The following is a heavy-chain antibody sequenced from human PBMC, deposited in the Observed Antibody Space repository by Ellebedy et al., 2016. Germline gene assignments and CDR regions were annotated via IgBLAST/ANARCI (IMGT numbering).Heavy chain of an antibody. CDR2: INTNTGNP. CDR1: GYTFTTYA. J-gene: IGHJ5*02. V-gene: IGHV7-4-1*02. CDR3: ARGLRSTQRFNWFDP. Sequence: ASVKVSCKASGYTFTTYAMNWVRQAPGQGLEWMGWINTNTGNPMYVQGFTGRFVFSLDTSVSTAYLQISSLKAEDTAVYYCARGLRSTQRFNWFDPWGQGTLVTVSS.